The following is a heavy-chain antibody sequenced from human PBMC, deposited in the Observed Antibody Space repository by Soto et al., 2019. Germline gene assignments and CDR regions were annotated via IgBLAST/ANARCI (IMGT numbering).Heavy chain of an antibody. CDR3: ARALIAADLIDY. Sequence: QVQLAESGGGVVQPGRSLRLSCAASGFTFSSYGMHWVRQAPGKGLEWVAVIWYDGSNKYYADSVKGRFTISRDNSKNTLYLQMNSLRAEDTAVYYCARALIAADLIDYWGQGTLVTVSS. CDR2: IWYDGSNK. D-gene: IGHD6-13*01. CDR1: GFTFSSYG. V-gene: IGHV3-33*01. J-gene: IGHJ4*02.